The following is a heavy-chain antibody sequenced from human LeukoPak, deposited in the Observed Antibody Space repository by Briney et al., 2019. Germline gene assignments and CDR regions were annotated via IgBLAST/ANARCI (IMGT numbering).Heavy chain of an antibody. J-gene: IGHJ4*02. D-gene: IGHD3-9*01. Sequence: GGSLGLSCAASGFTFSTFAMIWVRQPPGKGLEWVSSIFPSGGEIHYADSVKGRFTISRDNAKNSLYLQMSSLRAEDTAVYYCARDRFDWLPSLIDYWGQGTLVTVSS. V-gene: IGHV3-21*01. CDR2: IFPSGGEI. CDR3: ARDRFDWLPSLIDY. CDR1: GFTFSTFA.